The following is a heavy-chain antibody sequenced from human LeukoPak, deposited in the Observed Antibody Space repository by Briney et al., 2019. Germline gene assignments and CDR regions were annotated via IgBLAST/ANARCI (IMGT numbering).Heavy chain of an antibody. Sequence: QSGGSLRPSCAASGFTVSSNYMSWVRQAPGKGLEWVSVIYSGGSTYYADSVKGRFTISRDNSKNTLYLQMNSLRAEDTAVYYCARSSSWPYYFDYWGQGTLVTVSS. CDR2: IYSGGST. V-gene: IGHV3-53*01. CDR1: GFTVSSNY. D-gene: IGHD6-13*01. CDR3: ARSSSWPYYFDY. J-gene: IGHJ4*02.